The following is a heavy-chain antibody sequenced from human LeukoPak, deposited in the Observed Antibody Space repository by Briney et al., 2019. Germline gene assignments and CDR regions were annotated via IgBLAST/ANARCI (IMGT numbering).Heavy chain of an antibody. J-gene: IGHJ4*02. CDR3: ASRYSSGWYEHDY. CDR1: GFTFDSYN. CDR2: ISYDGSNN. V-gene: IGHV3-30-3*01. Sequence: GGSLRLSCAASGFTFDSYNMHWVRQAPGKGLEWVAVISYDGSNNYYADSVKGRFIVSRDNSENTLYLQMNSLRAEDTAVYYCASRYSSGWYEHDYWGQGTLVTVSS. D-gene: IGHD6-19*01.